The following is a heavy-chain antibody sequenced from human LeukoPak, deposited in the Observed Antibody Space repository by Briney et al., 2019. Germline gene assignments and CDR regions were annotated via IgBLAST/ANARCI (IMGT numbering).Heavy chain of an antibody. CDR2: INAGNGNT. Sequence: SVKVSCRASGYTFTNYAIHWVRQAPGQRLEWMGWINAGNGNTKYSQKFQGRVTITRDTSATTAYMELSSLRPEDTAVYYCARDPNSGYHDYWGQGTLVTVFS. CDR3: ARDPNSGYHDY. J-gene: IGHJ4*02. V-gene: IGHV1-3*01. CDR1: GYTFTNYA. D-gene: IGHD3-22*01.